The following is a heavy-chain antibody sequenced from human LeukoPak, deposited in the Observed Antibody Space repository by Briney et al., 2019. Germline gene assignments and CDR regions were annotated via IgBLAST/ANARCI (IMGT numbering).Heavy chain of an antibody. CDR3: VRDSGYSGYDPSDY. Sequence: PGGSLRLSCAASGFTFSSYWMSWVRQAPGKGLEWVANIKQDGSEKYYVDSVKGRFTISRDNAKNSLYLQMNSLRAEDTAVYYCVRDSGYSGYDPSDYWGQGTLVTVSS. CDR1: GFTFSSYW. CDR2: IKQDGSEK. J-gene: IGHJ4*02. D-gene: IGHD5-12*01. V-gene: IGHV3-7*01.